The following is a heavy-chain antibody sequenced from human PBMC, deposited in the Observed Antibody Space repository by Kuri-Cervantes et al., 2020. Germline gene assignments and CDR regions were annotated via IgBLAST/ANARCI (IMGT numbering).Heavy chain of an antibody. J-gene: IGHJ4*02. Sequence: GESLKISCAASGFTFSSYAMSWVRQAPGKGLEWVSAISGSGGSTYYADSVKGRFTISRDNSKNTLYLQMNSLRAEDTAVYYCAKTGPFGNDYFDCWGQGTLVTVSS. V-gene: IGHV3-23*01. CDR2: ISGSGGST. CDR1: GFTFSSYA. D-gene: IGHD3-16*01. CDR3: AKTGPFGNDYFDC.